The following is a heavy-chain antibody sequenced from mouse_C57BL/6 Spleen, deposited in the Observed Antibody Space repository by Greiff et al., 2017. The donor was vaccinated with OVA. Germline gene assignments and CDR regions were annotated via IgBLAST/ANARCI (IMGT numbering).Heavy chain of an antibody. CDR3: AITVVAYYFDY. CDR1: GFNIKNSS. CDR2: IDPANGNT. J-gene: IGHJ2*01. Sequence: VQLQQSVAELVRPGASVKLSCTASGFNIKNSSMHWVKQRPEQGLEWIGGIDPANGNTKYAPKFQGKATITADTSSNTAYLQLSSLTSEDTAIYYCAITVVAYYFDYWGQGTTLTVSS. D-gene: IGHD1-1*01. V-gene: IGHV14-3*01.